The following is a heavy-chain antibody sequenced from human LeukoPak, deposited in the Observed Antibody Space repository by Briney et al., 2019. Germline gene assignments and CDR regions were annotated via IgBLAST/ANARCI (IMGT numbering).Heavy chain of an antibody. CDR3: ARDGYAFGSSPTREGNY. Sequence: GASVKVSCKASGGTFSSYAISWVRQAPGQGLEWMGRIIPILGIANYAQKFQGRVTITADKSTSTAYMELSSLRSEDTAVYYCARDGYAFGSSPTREGNYWGQGTLVTVSS. J-gene: IGHJ4*02. V-gene: IGHV1-69*04. CDR1: GGTFSSYA. CDR2: IIPILGIA. D-gene: IGHD3-16*01.